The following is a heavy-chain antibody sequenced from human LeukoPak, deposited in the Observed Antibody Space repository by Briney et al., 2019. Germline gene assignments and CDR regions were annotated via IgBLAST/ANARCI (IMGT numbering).Heavy chain of an antibody. J-gene: IGHJ4*02. D-gene: IGHD2-2*01. Sequence: GGSLRLSCVASGFTFSSYAMRWVRLAPGKGLEWVSSISGSGGSTYYADSVKGRFTISRDNSKNTLYLQMNSLRAEDTAVYYCAKGKYQLLWGNFDYWGQGTLVTVSS. CDR2: ISGSGGST. V-gene: IGHV3-23*01. CDR1: GFTFSSYA. CDR3: AKGKYQLLWGNFDY.